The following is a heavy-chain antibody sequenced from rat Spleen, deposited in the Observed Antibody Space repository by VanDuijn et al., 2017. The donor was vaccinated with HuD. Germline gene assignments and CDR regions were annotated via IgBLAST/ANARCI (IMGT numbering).Heavy chain of an antibody. CDR3: ARDENGYTYYFDY. CDR1: GFSLTSYN. J-gene: IGHJ2*01. CDR2: IWNVGGT. Sequence: QVQLKESGPGLVQSSQTLSLTCTVAGFSLTSYNVHWVRQPPGKGLEWMGVIWNVGGTRYNSALKSRLSISKDTSKSQVFLKMNSLQTEDTATYYCARDENGYTYYFDYWGQGVMVTVSS. V-gene: IGHV2-41*01. D-gene: IGHD1-4*01.